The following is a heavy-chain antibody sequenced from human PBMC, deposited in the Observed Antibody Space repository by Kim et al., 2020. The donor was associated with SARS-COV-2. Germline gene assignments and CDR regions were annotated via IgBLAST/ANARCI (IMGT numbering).Heavy chain of an antibody. Sequence: GGSLRLSCAASGFTFSSYSMNWVRQAPGKGLEWVSSISSSSSYIYYADSVKGRFTISRDNAKNSLYLQMNSLRAEDTAVYYCNIVVVPAAMDDAFDIWGQGTMVTVSS. CDR2: ISSSSSYI. J-gene: IGHJ3*02. V-gene: IGHV3-21*04. CDR3: NIVVVPAAMDDAFDI. CDR1: GFTFSSYS. D-gene: IGHD2-2*01.